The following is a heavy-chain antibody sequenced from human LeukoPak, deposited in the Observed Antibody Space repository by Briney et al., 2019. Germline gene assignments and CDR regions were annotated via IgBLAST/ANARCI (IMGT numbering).Heavy chain of an antibody. CDR1: GGSISSYY. J-gene: IGHJ4*02. CDR2: IYYSGST. V-gene: IGHV4-59*01. Sequence: SETLSLTCTVSGGSISSYYWSWIRQPPGKGLEWIGYIYYSGSTNYNPSLKSRVTISVDTSKNQFSLKLSSVTAADTAVYYCARSSAATSLGYWGQGTLVTVSS. CDR3: ARSSAATSLGY. D-gene: IGHD2-15*01.